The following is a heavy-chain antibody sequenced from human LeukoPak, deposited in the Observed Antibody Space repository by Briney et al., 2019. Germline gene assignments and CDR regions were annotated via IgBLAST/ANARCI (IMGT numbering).Heavy chain of an antibody. V-gene: IGHV5-51*01. D-gene: IGHD3-10*01. CDR2: IYPGDSNT. CDR1: GYTFTSNW. Sequence: GESLKISCKGFGYTFTSNWIGWVRQMPGKGLEWMGIIYPGDSNTRYSPSFQGQVTISADKSISTAYLQWSSLKASDTAMYYCARELSHGGDHYGSGFGYWGQGTLVTVSS. J-gene: IGHJ4*02. CDR3: ARELSHGGDHYGSGFGY.